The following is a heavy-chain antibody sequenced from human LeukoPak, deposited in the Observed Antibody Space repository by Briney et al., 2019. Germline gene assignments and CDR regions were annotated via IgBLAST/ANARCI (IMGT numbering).Heavy chain of an antibody. V-gene: IGHV4-59*01. Sequence: PSETLSLTCTVSGGSISSYYWSWIRQPPGKGLEWIGYIYYSGSTNYNPSLKSRVTISVDTSKNQFSLKLSSVTAADTAVYYCARDPWFGGRPNYYGMDVWGQGTTVTVSS. J-gene: IGHJ6*02. CDR1: GGSISSYY. CDR2: IYYSGST. D-gene: IGHD3-10*01. CDR3: ARDPWFGGRPNYYGMDV.